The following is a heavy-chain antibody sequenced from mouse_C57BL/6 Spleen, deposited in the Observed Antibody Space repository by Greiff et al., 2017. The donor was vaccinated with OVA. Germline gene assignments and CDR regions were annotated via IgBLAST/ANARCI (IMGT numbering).Heavy chain of an antibody. V-gene: IGHV14-2*01. CDR1: GFNINDYY. Sequence: VQLQQSGAELVKPGASVKLSCTASGFNINDYYMHWVKQRTEQGLEWIGRIDPEDGETKYAQKFQDKATITADTSSNTAYLQLSSLTSEDTAVYYCARSDGYFDYWGQGTTLTGSS. CDR3: ARSDGYFDY. D-gene: IGHD2-3*01. CDR2: IDPEDGET. J-gene: IGHJ2*01.